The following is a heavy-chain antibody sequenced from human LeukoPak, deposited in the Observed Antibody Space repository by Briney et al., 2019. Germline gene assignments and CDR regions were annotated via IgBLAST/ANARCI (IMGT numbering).Heavy chain of an antibody. CDR2: ASNEANIYTT. V-gene: IGHV3-72*01. J-gene: IGHJ3*02. CDR3: ARGIQLTLAAHAFDI. CDR1: GCIFSDHY. D-gene: IGHD1-1*01. Sequence: GGCLRLSCAASGCIFSDHYGDWVREAPGKGLEWVGRASNEANIYTTKYAASVKGRFTISRDDSKNSLYLQMNSLKTEDTAVYYCARGIQLTLAAHAFDIWGPGTMVTVSS.